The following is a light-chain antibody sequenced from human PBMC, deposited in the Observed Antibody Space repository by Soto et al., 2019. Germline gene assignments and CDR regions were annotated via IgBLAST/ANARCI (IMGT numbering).Light chain of an antibody. CDR1: SSDVGGYNY. Sequence: QSALTQPPSASGSPGQSVTISCTGTSSDVGGYNYVSWYQQHPGKAPKLMIYEVSKRPSGVPDLFYGSKSGNTASLTVSGLQDEDEADYYCNSYAGSNNFLFGTGTKLTVL. J-gene: IGLJ1*01. V-gene: IGLV2-8*01. CDR2: EVS. CDR3: NSYAGSNNFL.